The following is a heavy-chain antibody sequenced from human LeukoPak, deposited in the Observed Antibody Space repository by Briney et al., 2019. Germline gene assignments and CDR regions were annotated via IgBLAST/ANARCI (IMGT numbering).Heavy chain of an antibody. CDR3: ARDQRNSGSYRFEY. D-gene: IGHD1-26*01. V-gene: IGHV1-18*01. J-gene: IGHJ4*02. CDR1: GYTFSGYG. CDR2: ITGNNGNT. Sequence: ASVKVFCKTSGYTFSGYGISWVRQAPGQGLEWMGWITGNNGNTNYAPSLLGRVTMTTDTSTNTAYMELTSLKSDDTAVYYCARDQRNSGSYRFEYWGQGTLVTVSS.